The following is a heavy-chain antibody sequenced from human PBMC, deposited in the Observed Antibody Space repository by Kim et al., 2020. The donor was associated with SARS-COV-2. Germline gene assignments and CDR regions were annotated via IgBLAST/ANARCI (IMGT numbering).Heavy chain of an antibody. CDR3: ARDIRGALRGIVVVPAATFDP. CDR1: GGSISSSSYY. D-gene: IGHD2-2*01. Sequence: SETLSLTCTVSGGSISSSSYYWGWIRQPPGKGLEWIGSIYYSGSTYYNPSLKSRATISVDTSKNQFSLKLSSVTAADTAVYYCARDIRGALRGIVVVPAATFDPWGQGTLVTVSS. CDR2: IYYSGST. J-gene: IGHJ5*02. V-gene: IGHV4-39*02.